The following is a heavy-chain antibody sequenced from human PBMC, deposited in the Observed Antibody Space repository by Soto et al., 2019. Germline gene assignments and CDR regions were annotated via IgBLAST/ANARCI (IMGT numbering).Heavy chain of an antibody. J-gene: IGHJ4*02. CDR2: IVVGSGNT. CDR1: GFTFTSSA. D-gene: IGHD6-19*01. Sequence: SVKVSCKASGFTFTSSAMQWVRQARGQRLEWIGWIVVGSGNTNYAQKFQERVTITRDMSTSTAYMELSSLRAEDTAVYYCERGDSSGCPDYWGQGTLVTVSS. CDR3: ERGDSSGCPDY. V-gene: IGHV1-58*02.